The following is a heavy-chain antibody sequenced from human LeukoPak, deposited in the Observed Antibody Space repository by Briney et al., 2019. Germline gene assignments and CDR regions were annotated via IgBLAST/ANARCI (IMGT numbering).Heavy chain of an antibody. J-gene: IGHJ4*02. Sequence: GGTLRLSCAASGFTFSSYGMSWVRQAPGKGLEWVSSISGSGASTYYADSVKGRFTISRDNSKNTLYLQMNSLRAEDTAVYYCANLHYDILTGYIYYFDYWGQGTLVTVSS. CDR2: ISGSGAST. CDR3: ANLHYDILTGYIYYFDY. V-gene: IGHV3-23*01. D-gene: IGHD3-9*01. CDR1: GFTFSSYG.